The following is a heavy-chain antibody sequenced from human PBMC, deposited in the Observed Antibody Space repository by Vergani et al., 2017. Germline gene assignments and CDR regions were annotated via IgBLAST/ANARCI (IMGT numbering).Heavy chain of an antibody. D-gene: IGHD3-10*01. CDR3: ARVGYRTMVRGVKGGWFDP. Sequence: QVQLVQSGAEVKKPGASVKVSCKASGYTFTSYGISWVRQAPGQGLEWRGWISAYNGNTNYAQKLQGRVTMTTDTSTSTAYMELRSLRSDDTAVYYCARVGYRTMVRGVKGGWFDPWGQGTLVTVSS. V-gene: IGHV1-18*01. CDR2: ISAYNGNT. CDR1: GYTFTSYG. J-gene: IGHJ5*02.